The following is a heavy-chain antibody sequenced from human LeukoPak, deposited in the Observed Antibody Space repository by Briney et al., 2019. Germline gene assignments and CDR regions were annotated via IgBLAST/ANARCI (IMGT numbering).Heavy chain of an antibody. Sequence: SVKVSCKASGGTFSSYTISWVRQAPGQGLEWMGRIIPILGIANYAQKFQGRVTITADKSTSTAYMELSSLRSEDTAVYYCASPRRITIIVVVNDAFDIWGQGTMVTVSS. D-gene: IGHD3-22*01. V-gene: IGHV1-69*02. CDR3: ASPRRITIIVVVNDAFDI. CDR1: GGTFSSYT. CDR2: IIPILGIA. J-gene: IGHJ3*02.